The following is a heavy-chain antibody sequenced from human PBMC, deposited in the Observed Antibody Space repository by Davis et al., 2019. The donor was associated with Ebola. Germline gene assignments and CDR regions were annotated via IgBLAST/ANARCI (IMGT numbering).Heavy chain of an antibody. CDR1: GGSISSYY. CDR3: ARPQYYYDSSGYYLY. CDR2: IYYSGST. Sequence: SETLSLTCTVSGGSISSYYWSWIRQPPGKGLEWIGYIYYSGSTNYNPSLKSRVTISVDTSKNQFSLKLTSVTAADTAVYYCARPQYYYDSSGYYLYWGQGTLVTVSS. J-gene: IGHJ4*02. D-gene: IGHD3-22*01. V-gene: IGHV4-59*01.